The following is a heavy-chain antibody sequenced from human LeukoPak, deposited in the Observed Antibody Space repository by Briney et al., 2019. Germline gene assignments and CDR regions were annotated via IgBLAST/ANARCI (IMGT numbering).Heavy chain of an antibody. D-gene: IGHD2-2*01. Sequence: ASVKVSCKASGYTFTSYDINWVRQATGQGLEWMGWMSPNSGNTGYAQKFQGRVTMTRNTSISTAYMELSSLRSEDTAVYYCARGPYHCSSTSCYRTDAFDIWGQGTMVTVSS. CDR2: MSPNSGNT. J-gene: IGHJ3*02. V-gene: IGHV1-8*01. CDR3: ARGPYHCSSTSCYRTDAFDI. CDR1: GYTFTSYD.